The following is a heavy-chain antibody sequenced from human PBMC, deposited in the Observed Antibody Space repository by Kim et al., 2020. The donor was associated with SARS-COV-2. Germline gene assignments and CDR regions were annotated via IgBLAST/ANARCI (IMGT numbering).Heavy chain of an antibody. CDR2: IWYDASDN. V-gene: IGHV3-33*01. Sequence: GGSLRLSCAASGFTFNTYGMHWVRQAPGKGLEWVAVIWYDASDNYYADSVKGRFTITRDNSKNTRYLQMNSRRAEDRAVYYCERTGYNGKTTHGRDVWGQETTDTVS. J-gene: IGHJ6*02. CDR1: GFTFNTYG. D-gene: IGHD1-26*01. CDR3: ERTGYNGKTTHGRDV.